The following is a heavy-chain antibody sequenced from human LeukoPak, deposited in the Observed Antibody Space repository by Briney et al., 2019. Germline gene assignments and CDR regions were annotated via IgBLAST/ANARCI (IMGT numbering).Heavy chain of an antibody. CDR2: ITGSGDTT. J-gene: IGHJ2*01. D-gene: IGHD1-26*01. V-gene: IGHV3-23*01. CDR3: AKDGISGSYYIYWYVDF. CDR1: GFTFGNYA. Sequence: GGSLRLSCAASGFTFGNYAMSWVRQAPGKGLEWVSVITGSGDTTYYADSVKGRFTISRDNSKNTLCLQMNSLRAEDTAVYYCAKDGISGSYYIYWYVDFWGRGTRVTVCS.